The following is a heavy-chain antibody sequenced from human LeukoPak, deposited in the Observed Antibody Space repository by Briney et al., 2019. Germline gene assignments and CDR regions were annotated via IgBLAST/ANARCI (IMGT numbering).Heavy chain of an antibody. D-gene: IGHD6-19*01. CDR3: ATSGQWLVPRGAFDI. CDR1: GYTLTELS. V-gene: IGHV1-24*01. J-gene: IGHJ3*02. Sequence: ASVKVSCKVSGYTLTELSMHWVRQAPGKGLEWMGGFDPEDGETIYAQKFQGRVTMTEDTSTDTAYMELSSLRSEDTAVYYCATSGQWLVPRGAFDIWGQGTIVTVSS. CDR2: FDPEDGET.